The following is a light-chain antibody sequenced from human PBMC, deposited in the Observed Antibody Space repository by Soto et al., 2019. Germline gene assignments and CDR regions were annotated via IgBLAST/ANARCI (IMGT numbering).Light chain of an antibody. CDR1: SSDVGSYNL. CDR2: EGS. J-gene: IGLJ1*01. CDR3: CSYAGSSTPYV. Sequence: QSALTQPASVSGSPGQSITISCTGTSSDVGSYNLVSWYQQHPGKAPKLMIYEGSKRPSGVSNRFSGSKSGNTASLTISGLQADDEADYYSCSYAGSSTPYVFGTGTKLTVL. V-gene: IGLV2-23*01.